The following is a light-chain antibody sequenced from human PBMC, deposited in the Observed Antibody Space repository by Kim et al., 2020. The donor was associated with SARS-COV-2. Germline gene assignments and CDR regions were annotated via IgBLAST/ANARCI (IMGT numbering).Light chain of an antibody. V-gene: IGLV2-8*01. J-gene: IGLJ2*01. CDR2: DVS. CDR3: TSYAGSTELL. Sequence: GQSVTSSGTGTSSDVGAYNYVSWYQQYPGKAPRLMIYDVSRRPSGVPDRFSGSKSGNTASLTVSGLQAGDEADYYCTSYAGSTELLFGGGTQLTVL. CDR1: SSDVGAYNY.